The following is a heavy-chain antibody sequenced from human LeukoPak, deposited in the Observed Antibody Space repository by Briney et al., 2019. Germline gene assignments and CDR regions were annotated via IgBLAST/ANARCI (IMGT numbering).Heavy chain of an antibody. CDR3: ATLVGYGSFFDY. CDR1: GYSFTSYW. D-gene: IGHD3-10*01. Sequence: GESLKISCKGSGYSFTSYWIGWVRPVPGKGLEYMGIIYPGDSDTRYSPSFQGQVTISADKSISTAYLPWSSLTASDTAMYYCATLVGYGSFFDYWGQGTLVTVSS. V-gene: IGHV5-51*01. J-gene: IGHJ4*02. CDR2: IYPGDSDT.